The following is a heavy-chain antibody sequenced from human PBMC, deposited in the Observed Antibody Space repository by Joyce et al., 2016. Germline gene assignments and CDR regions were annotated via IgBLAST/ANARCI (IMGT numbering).Heavy chain of an antibody. CDR1: CGSISSGDSY. CDR3: ARVTWFGDKGFDY. D-gene: IGHD3-10*01. V-gene: IGHV4-30-4*01. Sequence: QVQLQESGPGLVKPSQTLSLTCSVSCGSISSGDSYWSWIRQPPGKGLEWIGYIYYTGSTYYNLSLKSRITMSVDTSKNQFSLKLSSVTAADTAVYDCARVTWFGDKGFDYWGQGTLVTVSS. J-gene: IGHJ4*02. CDR2: IYYTGST.